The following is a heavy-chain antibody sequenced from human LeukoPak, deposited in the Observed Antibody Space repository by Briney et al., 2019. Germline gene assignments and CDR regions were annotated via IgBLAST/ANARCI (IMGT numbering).Heavy chain of an antibody. Sequence: GGSLRLSCTASGLTFSTSGLNWVRQAPGKGLEWVASTDPHGSARYHADSTKGRFTISRDNANNFLYLQMNSLRAEDTAVYYCATETNGRHYDYWGQGTLLTVSS. D-gene: IGHD1-14*01. CDR3: ATETNGRHYDY. J-gene: IGHJ4*02. V-gene: IGHV3-21*06. CDR2: TDPHGSAR. CDR1: GLTFSTSG.